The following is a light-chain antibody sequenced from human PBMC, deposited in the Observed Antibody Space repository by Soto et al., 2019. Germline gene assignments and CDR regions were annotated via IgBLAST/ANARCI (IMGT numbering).Light chain of an antibody. CDR1: SSDVGGYNY. CDR3: SSYTSSSTRV. J-gene: IGLJ2*01. Sequence: QAASVSGSPGQSITISCTGTSSDVGGYNYVSWYQQHPGKAPKLMIYEVSNRPSGVSNRFSGSKSGNTASLTIFGLQAEDEADYYCSSYTSSSTRVFGGGTKLTVL. CDR2: EVS. V-gene: IGLV2-14*01.